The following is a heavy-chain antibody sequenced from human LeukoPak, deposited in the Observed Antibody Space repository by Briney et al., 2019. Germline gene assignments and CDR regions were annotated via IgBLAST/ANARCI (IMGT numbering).Heavy chain of an antibody. CDR2: INPHSGGT. Sequence: ASVKVSCKASGYTFTDYYVHWVRQAPGQGLEWMGWINPHSGGTNYAQKFQGRVTMTRDMSISTAYMELSRLRSDDTAVYYCARPRSDSSSWYFALWGQGTLVTVSS. CDR1: GYTFTDYY. V-gene: IGHV1-2*02. D-gene: IGHD3-22*01. CDR3: ARPRSDSSSWYFAL. J-gene: IGHJ4*02.